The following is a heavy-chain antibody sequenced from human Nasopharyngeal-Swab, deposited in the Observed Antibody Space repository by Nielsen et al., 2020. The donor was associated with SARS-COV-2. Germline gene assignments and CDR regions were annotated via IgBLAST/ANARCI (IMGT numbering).Heavy chain of an antibody. Sequence: SETLSLTCAVYGGSFSGYYWSWIRQPPGKGLEWSGEINHSGSTNYNPSLKSRVTISVDTSKNQFSLKLSSVTAADTAVYYCARGGGVTTTYYYYGMDVWGQGTTVTVSS. CDR3: ARGGGVTTTYYYYGMDV. CDR2: INHSGST. J-gene: IGHJ6*02. CDR1: GGSFSGYY. V-gene: IGHV4-34*01. D-gene: IGHD4-17*01.